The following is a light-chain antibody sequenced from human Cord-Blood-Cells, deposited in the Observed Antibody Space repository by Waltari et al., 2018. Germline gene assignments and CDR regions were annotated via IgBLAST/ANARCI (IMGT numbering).Light chain of an antibody. V-gene: IGLV7-43*01. CDR1: TGAVTSGYY. Sequence: HTVVTPDPSLTGSPGATVPLPLASSTGAVTSGYYPNWFQQKPGQAPRALIYSTSNKHSWTPARFSGCLLGGKAALTLSGVQPEDEAEYYCLLYYGGAQLVFGGGTKLTVL. CDR3: LLYYGGAQLV. CDR2: STS. J-gene: IGLJ3*02.